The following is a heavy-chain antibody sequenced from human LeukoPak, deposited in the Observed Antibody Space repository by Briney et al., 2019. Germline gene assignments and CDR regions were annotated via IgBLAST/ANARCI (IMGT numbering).Heavy chain of an antibody. Sequence: GGSLRLSCAASGFTVSSNYMSWVRQAPGKGLDWVSVIYSGCNTYYADSVKGRFTISRDNSKNMLYLQMNSLRAEDTAVYYCARDRVGATTNFDYWGQGTLVTVSS. CDR2: IYSGCNT. J-gene: IGHJ4*02. D-gene: IGHD1-26*01. V-gene: IGHV3-53*01. CDR1: GFTVSSNY. CDR3: ARDRVGATTNFDY.